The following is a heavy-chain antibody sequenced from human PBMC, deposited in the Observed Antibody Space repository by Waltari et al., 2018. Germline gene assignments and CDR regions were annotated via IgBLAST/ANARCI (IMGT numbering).Heavy chain of an antibody. CDR2: IYHSGST. D-gene: IGHD1-1*01. CDR3: ARDRDGTGPDPDGVNWVDP. Sequence: QVQLQESGPGLVKPSETLSLTCTVSGYSISSGYYWGWIRQPPGKGLEWIGSIYHSGSTYYNPSLKSRVTISVDTSKNQFSLKLSSVTAADTAVYYCARDRDGTGPDPDGVNWVDPWGQGTLVTVSS. V-gene: IGHV4-38-2*02. J-gene: IGHJ5*02. CDR1: GYSISSGYY.